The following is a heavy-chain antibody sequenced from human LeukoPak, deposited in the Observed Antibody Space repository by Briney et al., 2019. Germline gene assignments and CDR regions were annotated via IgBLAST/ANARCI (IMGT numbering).Heavy chain of an antibody. V-gene: IGHV4-61*09. J-gene: IGHJ5*02. Sequence: SETLSLTCTVSGGSISSTSYYWSWIRQPAGTGLEWIGHIYTTGSTNYNPSLKSRVTISLDTSKNHFSLKLSSVTAADTAVYYCARGAYFYGSGINWFDPWGQGTLITVSS. CDR3: ARGAYFYGSGINWFDP. CDR1: GGSISSTSYY. CDR2: IYTTGST. D-gene: IGHD3-10*01.